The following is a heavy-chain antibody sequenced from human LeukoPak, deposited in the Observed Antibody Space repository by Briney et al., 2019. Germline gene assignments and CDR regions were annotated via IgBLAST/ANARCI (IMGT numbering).Heavy chain of an antibody. J-gene: IGHJ4*02. Sequence: ASVKVSCKASGYTFTGYYMHWVRQAPGQGLEWMGWISTYSGNTNYAQKLQGRVTMTTDTSTGTAYMELRSLRSDDTAVYYCARDPGSYGDYFDYWGQGSLVTVSS. CDR1: GYTFTGYY. D-gene: IGHD1-26*01. CDR2: ISTYSGNT. V-gene: IGHV1-18*04. CDR3: ARDPGSYGDYFDY.